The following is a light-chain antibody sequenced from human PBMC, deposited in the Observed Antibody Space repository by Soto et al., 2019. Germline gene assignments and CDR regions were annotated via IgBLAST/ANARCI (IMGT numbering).Light chain of an antibody. V-gene: IGKV3-11*01. CDR2: DAS. CDR3: QQRGNWPWT. Sequence: EIVLTQSPAILSLSPGERATLSCRASQSIGIYLAWFRQKPGQAPRLLIYDASYRASGVPPRFSGSGSGTDFTLTISSLEPEDFAVYYCQQRGNWPWTFGQGTRVDIK. J-gene: IGKJ1*01. CDR1: QSIGIY.